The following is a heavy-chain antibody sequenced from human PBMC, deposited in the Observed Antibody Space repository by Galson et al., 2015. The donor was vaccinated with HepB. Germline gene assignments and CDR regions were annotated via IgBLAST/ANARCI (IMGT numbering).Heavy chain of an antibody. CDR1: GFTFSNAR. CDR2: IKSKTDGGTT. CDR3: TTVYGYSSSWYYYYYGMDV. D-gene: IGHD6-13*01. Sequence: SLRLSCAASGFTFSNARMSWVRQAPGKGLEWVGRIKSKTDGGTTDYAAPVKGRFTISRDDSKNTLYLQMNSLKTEDTAVYYCTTVYGYSSSWYYYYYGMDVWGQGTTVTDSS. V-gene: IGHV3-15*01. J-gene: IGHJ6*02.